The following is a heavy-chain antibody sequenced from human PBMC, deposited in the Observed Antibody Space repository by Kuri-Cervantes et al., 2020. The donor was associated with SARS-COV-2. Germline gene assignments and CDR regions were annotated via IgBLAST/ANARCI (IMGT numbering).Heavy chain of an antibody. J-gene: IGHJ4*02. CDR1: GYSISSGYY. Sequence: ESLKISCAVSGYSISSGYYWGWIRQPPGKGLEWIGSIYHSGSTYYNPSLKSRVTISVDTSENQLSLKLSSVTAADTAVYYCARLEPTMVRIAGDGGGFDYWGQGTLVTVSS. D-gene: IGHD3-10*01. CDR3: ARLEPTMVRIAGDGGGFDY. CDR2: IYHSGST. V-gene: IGHV4-38-2*01.